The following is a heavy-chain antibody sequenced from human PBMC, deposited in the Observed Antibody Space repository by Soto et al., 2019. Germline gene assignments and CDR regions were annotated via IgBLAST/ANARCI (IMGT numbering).Heavy chain of an antibody. D-gene: IGHD1-20*01. V-gene: IGHV3-23*01. CDR2: IGGGDT. CDR3: VKDRMDHNSVWDPFDI. Sequence: VGSLRLSCATSGFTFNIFAMSWVRQAPGKGLEWVAGIGGGDTHYADSVKGRFTISRDNAKSMVFLQMNSLRAEDTARYYCVKDRMDHNSVWDPFDIWGQGTMVTVSS. CDR1: GFTFNIFA. J-gene: IGHJ3*02.